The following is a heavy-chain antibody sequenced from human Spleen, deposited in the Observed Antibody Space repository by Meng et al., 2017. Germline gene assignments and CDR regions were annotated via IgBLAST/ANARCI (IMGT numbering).Heavy chain of an antibody. V-gene: IGHV3-15*01. CDR2: IKSNTDGGTA. D-gene: IGHD1-26*01. Sequence: GESLKISCAASGFYFNNAWMSWVRQAPGKGLEWVGRIKSNTDGGTAEYAAPVTGRFTISRDDSKSTLYLQMSGLRIDDTGVYYCTWDDKAVCGYWGQGTRVTVSS. CDR1: GFYFNNAW. J-gene: IGHJ4*02. CDR3: TWDDKAVCGY.